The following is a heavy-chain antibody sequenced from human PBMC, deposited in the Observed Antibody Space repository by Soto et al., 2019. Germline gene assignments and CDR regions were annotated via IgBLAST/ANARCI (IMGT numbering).Heavy chain of an antibody. CDR3: ARGGSYGKYV. CDR2: ISYDGSNK. CDR1: GFTFSSYA. V-gene: IGHV3-30-3*01. J-gene: IGHJ6*04. Sequence: QVQLVESGGGVVQPGRSLRLSCAASGFTFSSYAMHWVRQAPGKGLEWVAVISYDGSNKYYADSVKGRFTISRDNSKNTLYLQMNSLRAEETAVYYCARGGSYGKYVWCEGTTVTVSS. D-gene: IGHD6-25*01.